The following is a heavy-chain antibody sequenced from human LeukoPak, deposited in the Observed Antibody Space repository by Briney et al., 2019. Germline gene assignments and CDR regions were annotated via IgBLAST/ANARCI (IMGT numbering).Heavy chain of an antibody. J-gene: IGHJ6*03. CDR1: GYSFTSYW. Sequence: GESLKISCKGSGYSFTSYWIGWVRQMPGKGLEWMGIIYPGDSDTRYSPSFQGQVPISAEKSISTAYLQWSSLKASDTAMYSCARTIARAVVVVGYYYMDVWGKGPTVTVSS. CDR2: IYPGDSDT. D-gene: IGHD2-15*01. CDR3: ARTIARAVVVVGYYYMDV. V-gene: IGHV5-51*01.